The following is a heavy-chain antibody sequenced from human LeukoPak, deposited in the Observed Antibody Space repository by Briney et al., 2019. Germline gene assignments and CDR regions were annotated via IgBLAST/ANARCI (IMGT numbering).Heavy chain of an antibody. V-gene: IGHV3-7*03. Sequence: GGSLRLSCAASGLNFRSSWMSWIRQAPGKGLERVANINQDGSEKYYADSVKGRFTISRDNAKNSLYLQMNSLRVEDTAVYYCARAFYSYFDYWDQGTLVVVST. J-gene: IGHJ4*02. CDR2: INQDGSEK. CDR1: GLNFRSSW. D-gene: IGHD2/OR15-2a*01. CDR3: ARAFYSYFDY.